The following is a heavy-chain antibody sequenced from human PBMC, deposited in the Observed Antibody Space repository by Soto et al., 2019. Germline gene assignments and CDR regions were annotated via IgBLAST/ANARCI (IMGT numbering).Heavy chain of an antibody. J-gene: IGHJ4*02. Sequence: GGSLRLSCAASGFTFSSYSMNWVRQAPGKGLEWVSSISSSSSYIYYADSVKGRFTISRDNAKSSLYLQMNSLRAEDTAVYYCARAKGYSGYDSDYWGQGTLVTVSS. CDR3: ARAKGYSGYDSDY. D-gene: IGHD5-12*01. V-gene: IGHV3-21*01. CDR1: GFTFSSYS. CDR2: ISSSSSYI.